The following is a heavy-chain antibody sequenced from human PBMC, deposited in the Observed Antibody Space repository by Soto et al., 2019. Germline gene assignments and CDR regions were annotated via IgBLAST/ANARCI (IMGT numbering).Heavy chain of an antibody. D-gene: IGHD6-13*01. CDR1: GYTFTSYG. J-gene: IGHJ6*03. Sequence: ASVKVSCKASGYTFTSYGISWVRQAPGQGLEWMGWMNAYNGNTNYAQKLQGRVTMTRNTSISTAYMELSSLRSEDTAVYYCASSSSWANYYYYYMDVWGKGTTVTVSS. CDR2: MNAYNGNT. CDR3: ASSSSWANYYYYYMDV. V-gene: IGHV1-18*01.